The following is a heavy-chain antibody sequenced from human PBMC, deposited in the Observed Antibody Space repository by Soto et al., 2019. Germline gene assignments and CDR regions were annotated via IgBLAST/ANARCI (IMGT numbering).Heavy chain of an antibody. J-gene: IGHJ5*02. V-gene: IGHV3-21*06. CDR2: ISSGGIYI. CDR3: TRDQGGSYDSWFDP. CDR1: FTFSMYS. D-gene: IGHD1-26*01. Sequence: EVQVVESGGGLVNPGGSLRLSCSFTFSMYSMNWVRQAPGKGLEWVASISSGGIYIKYADSVKGRFTITRDNAKNSVSLQMNGLKVEDTALYYCTRDQGGSYDSWFDPWGQGTQVIVSS.